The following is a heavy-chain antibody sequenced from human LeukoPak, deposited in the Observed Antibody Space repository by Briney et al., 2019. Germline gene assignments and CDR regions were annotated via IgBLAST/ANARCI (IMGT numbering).Heavy chain of an antibody. CDR3: ARDKEDSSGFPLGY. V-gene: IGHV3-74*01. CDR2: MNSYGSST. J-gene: IGHJ4*02. Sequence: GGSLRLSCAASGFTFSSYWMHWVRQAPGKGVVWVSRMNSYGSSTIYADSVKGRFTISRDNAKNTVYLQMNSLRAEDTAVYYCARDKEDSSGFPLGYWGQGTLVTVSS. D-gene: IGHD3-22*01. CDR1: GFTFSSYW.